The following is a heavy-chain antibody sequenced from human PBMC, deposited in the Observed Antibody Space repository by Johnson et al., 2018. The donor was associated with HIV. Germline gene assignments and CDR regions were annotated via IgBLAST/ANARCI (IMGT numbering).Heavy chain of an antibody. CDR3: AREFPYCSGGSCLPAAFDI. CDR1: GFTFDDYG. J-gene: IGHJ3*02. CDR2: INWNGGST. D-gene: IGHD2-15*01. V-gene: IGHV3-20*04. Sequence: VQLVESGGGVVRPGGSLRLSCAASGFTFDDYGMSWVRQAPGKGLEWVSGINWNGGSTGYADSVKGRFTISRDNAKNSLYLQMNSLRAEDTAGYYCAREFPYCSGGSCLPAAFDIWGQGTMVTVSS.